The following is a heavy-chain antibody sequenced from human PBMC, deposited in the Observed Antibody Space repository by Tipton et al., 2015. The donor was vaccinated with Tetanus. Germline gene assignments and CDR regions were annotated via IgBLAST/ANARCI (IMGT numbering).Heavy chain of an antibody. Sequence: TLSLTCTVSGGSLSSLLWTWTRLSPGKGLEWIGYIDHSGNTNYNPSLRSRVTMSLDTSKNQFSLKVTSVTAAYTAVYFCTGDDYYDTSLRDYYGMDVWGPGTTVTVSS. J-gene: IGHJ6*02. D-gene: IGHD3-22*01. CDR3: TGDDYYDTSLRDYYGMDV. CDR2: IDHSGNT. V-gene: IGHV4-59*11. CDR1: GGSLSSLL.